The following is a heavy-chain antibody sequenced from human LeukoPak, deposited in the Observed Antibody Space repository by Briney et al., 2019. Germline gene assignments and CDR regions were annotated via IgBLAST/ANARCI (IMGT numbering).Heavy chain of an antibody. V-gene: IGHV1-8*01. Sequence: ASVKVSCKASGYTFTSYDINWVRQATGQGLEWMGWMNPNSGNTGYAQKFQGRVTMTRNTSISTAYMELSSLRSEDTAVYYCARVSGNYYDSSGYYHYYYYYMDVWGKGTTVTVSS. D-gene: IGHD3-22*01. CDR1: GYTFTSYD. CDR3: ARVSGNYYDSSGYYHYYYYYMDV. CDR2: MNPNSGNT. J-gene: IGHJ6*03.